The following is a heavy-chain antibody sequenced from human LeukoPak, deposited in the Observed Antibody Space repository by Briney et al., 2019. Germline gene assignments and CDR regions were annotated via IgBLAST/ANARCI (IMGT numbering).Heavy chain of an antibody. CDR1: GYTFTGYY. V-gene: IGHV1-2*02. Sequence: ASVKVSCKASGYTFTGYYMHWVRQAPGQGLAWMGWINPNSGGTNYAQKFQGRVTMTRDTSISTAYMELSRLRSDDTAVYYCAREKGYYYDSSGDYAMDYWGQGTLVTVSS. CDR3: AREKGYYYDSSGDYAMDY. D-gene: IGHD3-22*01. CDR2: INPNSGGT. J-gene: IGHJ4*02.